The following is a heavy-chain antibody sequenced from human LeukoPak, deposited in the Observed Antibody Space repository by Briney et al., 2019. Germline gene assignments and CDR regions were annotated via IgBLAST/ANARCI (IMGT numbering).Heavy chain of an antibody. J-gene: IGHJ6*04. CDR1: GFTFGSYA. CDR3: ASLLNDYGDSTNGMDV. Sequence: SGGSLRLSCAASGFTFGSYAMSWVRQAPGKGLEWVSAISGSGGSTYYADSVKGRFTISRDNSKNTLYLQMNSLRAEDTAVYYCASLLNDYGDSTNGMDVWGKGTTVTVSS. D-gene: IGHD4-17*01. V-gene: IGHV3-23*01. CDR2: ISGSGGST.